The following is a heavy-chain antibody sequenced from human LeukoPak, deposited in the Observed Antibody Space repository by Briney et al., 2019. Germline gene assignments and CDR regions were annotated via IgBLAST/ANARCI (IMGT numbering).Heavy chain of an antibody. D-gene: IGHD3-16*01. J-gene: IGHJ3*02. CDR1: GGTFSSYA. Sequence: ASVKVSCKASGGTFSSYAISWVRQAPGQGLEWMGGINPNSGGTNYAQKFQGRVTMTRDTSISTAYMELSRLRSDDTAVYYCARDFLGAHAFDIWGQGTMVTVSS. CDR2: INPNSGGT. CDR3: ARDFLGAHAFDI. V-gene: IGHV1-2*02.